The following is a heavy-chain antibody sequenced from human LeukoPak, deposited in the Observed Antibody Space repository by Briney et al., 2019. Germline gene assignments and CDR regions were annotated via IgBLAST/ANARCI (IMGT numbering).Heavy chain of an antibody. D-gene: IGHD6-13*01. CDR2: ISGSGVAT. J-gene: IGHJ4*02. CDR1: GFTFSSYA. Sequence: PGGSLRLSCAASGFTFSSYAVSWVRQAPGKGLEWVSSISGSGVATYSADSVKGRITISRDNSKNTLYLQMNSLRAEDTAVYYCAKDWGYSTSQGYYFDYWGQGTVVTVSS. CDR3: AKDWGYSTSQGYYFDY. V-gene: IGHV3-23*01.